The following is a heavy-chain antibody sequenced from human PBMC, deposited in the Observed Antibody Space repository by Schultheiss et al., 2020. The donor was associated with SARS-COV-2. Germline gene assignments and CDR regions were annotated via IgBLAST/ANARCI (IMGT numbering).Heavy chain of an antibody. CDR2: ISSSGSTI. CDR1: GFTFSNAW. Sequence: GESLKISCAASGFTFSNAWMSWVRQAPGKGLEWVSYISSSGSTIYYADSVKGRFTISRDNAKNSLYLQMNSLRAEDTAVYYCAREIGYCSGGSCYHFDYWGQGTLVTVSS. CDR3: AREIGYCSGGSCYHFDY. D-gene: IGHD2-15*01. V-gene: IGHV3-11*04. J-gene: IGHJ4*02.